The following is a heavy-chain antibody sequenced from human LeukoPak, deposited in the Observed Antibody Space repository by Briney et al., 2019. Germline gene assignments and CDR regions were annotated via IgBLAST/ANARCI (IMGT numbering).Heavy chain of an antibody. CDR3: ARDRDSGYFDY. Sequence: PSETLSLTCTVSGGSISNYYWSWIRQPPGKGLEWIGYIYYSGSTNYNPSLKSRVTISVDTSKNQFSLKLSSVTAADTAVYYCARDRDSGYFDYWGQGTLVTVSS. V-gene: IGHV4-59*01. D-gene: IGHD3-10*01. CDR2: IYYSGST. CDR1: GGSISNYY. J-gene: IGHJ4*02.